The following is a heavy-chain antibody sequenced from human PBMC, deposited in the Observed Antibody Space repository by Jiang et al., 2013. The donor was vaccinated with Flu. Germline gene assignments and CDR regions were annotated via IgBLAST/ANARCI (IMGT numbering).Heavy chain of an antibody. Sequence: SGAEVKKPGASVKVSCQVSGKSLSELAIHWVRQAPGKGPEWMGGFDPEDGETVYAQNFQGRVTMTEDTSTDTTYMELTSLRSEDTAVYYCATALSPGPRYYYTLDVWGQGTTVTVSS. CDR2: FDPEDGET. J-gene: IGHJ6*02. V-gene: IGHV1-24*01. CDR1: GKSLSELA. CDR3: ATALSPGPRYYYTLDV. D-gene: IGHD2-8*02.